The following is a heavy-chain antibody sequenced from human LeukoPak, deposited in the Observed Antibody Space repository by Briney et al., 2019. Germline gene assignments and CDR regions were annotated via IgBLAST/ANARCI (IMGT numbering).Heavy chain of an antibody. CDR3: AKKAQYNGNYPLDY. Sequence: GSLRLSCAASGFTFTSYSMSWVRQAPGKGLEWVSGTSDRGDYTYYADSVKGRFTISRDNSKNTLYLQMNSLRAEDTALYFCAKKAQYNGNYPLDYWGQGTLVTVSS. CDR2: TSDRGDYT. D-gene: IGHD1-26*01. V-gene: IGHV3-23*01. CDR1: GFTFTSYS. J-gene: IGHJ4*02.